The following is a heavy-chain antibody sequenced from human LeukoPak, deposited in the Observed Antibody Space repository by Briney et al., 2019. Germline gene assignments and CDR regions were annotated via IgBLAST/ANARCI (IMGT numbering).Heavy chain of an antibody. CDR2: ISSRSDTI. D-gene: IGHD3-10*01. CDR1: GFSLSSYT. CDR3: ARDHYGSGTDYCFYYMDV. Sequence: HPGGSLRLSCEVSGFSLSSYTMNWVRQAPGKGLEWLSYISSRSDTIKYADSVRGRFTISRDNAAKSVYLRLTSLRAEDTGIYYCARDHYGSGTDYCFYYMDVWGNGTTVTVSS. J-gene: IGHJ6*03. V-gene: IGHV3-48*04.